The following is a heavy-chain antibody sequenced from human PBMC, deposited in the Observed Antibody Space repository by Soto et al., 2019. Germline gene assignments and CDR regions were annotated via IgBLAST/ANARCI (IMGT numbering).Heavy chain of an antibody. CDR2: ISGSGGST. D-gene: IGHD1-26*01. J-gene: IGHJ6*02. V-gene: IGHV3-23*04. CDR3: AKDLYSGSYFASYYYYYYSMDV. Sequence: EVQLVESGGGLVKPGGSLRLSCAASGFTFSSYAMSWVRQAPGKGLEWVSAISGSGGSTYYADSVKGRFTISRDNTKNTLYLQMNSLRAEDTAVYYCAKDLYSGSYFASYYYYYYSMDVWGQGTTVTVSS. CDR1: GFTFSSYA.